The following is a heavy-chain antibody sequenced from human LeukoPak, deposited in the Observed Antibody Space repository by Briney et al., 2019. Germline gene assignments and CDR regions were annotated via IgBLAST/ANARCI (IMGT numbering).Heavy chain of an antibody. CDR3: ARDVGITVADSFDP. CDR2: VHIYRGNT. D-gene: IGHD6-13*01. J-gene: IGHJ5*02. CDR1: GYSSPNYG. V-gene: IGHV1-18*01. Sequence: ASVKVSCKASGYSSPNYGISWVRQAPGQGLEWMGWVHIYRGNTNYAQKFQGRVTMTTDTSTSTAYMEVRGLRSDDTAMYYCARDVGITVADSFDPWGQGALVTVSS.